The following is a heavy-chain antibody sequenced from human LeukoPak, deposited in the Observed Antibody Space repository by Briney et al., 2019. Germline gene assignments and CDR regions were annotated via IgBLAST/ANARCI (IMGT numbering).Heavy chain of an antibody. CDR2: VLARLTIT. V-gene: IGHV1-69*04. Sequence: SVKVSCKVSGGTFSDYAISWVRQAPGQGLDXXXRVLARLTITDYAPNFQGRVTLTADISPSAAYMELSSLTSEDTAVYYCARDSGAARPNTFDVWGQGRLVTVSS. CDR3: ARDSGAARPNTFDV. J-gene: IGHJ3*01. D-gene: IGHD3-10*01. CDR1: GGTFSDYA.